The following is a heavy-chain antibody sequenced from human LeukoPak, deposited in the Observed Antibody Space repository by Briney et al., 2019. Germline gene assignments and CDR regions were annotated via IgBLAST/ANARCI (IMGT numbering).Heavy chain of an antibody. D-gene: IGHD3-3*01. J-gene: IGHJ6*02. V-gene: IGHV3-48*02. CDR3: ARGAKFSGITIFGVVIIDYYYGMDV. CDR1: GFTFSSYS. Sequence: GGSLRLSCAASGFTFSSYSMIWVRQAPGKGLEWVSYISSSSSTIYYADSVKGRFTISRDNAKNSLYLQMNSLRDEDTAVYYCARGAKFSGITIFGVVIIDYYYGMDVWGQGTTVTVSS. CDR2: ISSSSSTI.